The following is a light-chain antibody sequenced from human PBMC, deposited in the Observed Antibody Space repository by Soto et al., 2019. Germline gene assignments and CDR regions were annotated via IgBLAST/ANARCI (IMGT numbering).Light chain of an antibody. V-gene: IGLV1-40*01. Sequence: QSVLTQPPSVSGAPGQRVTISCTGSSSNIGAGYDAHWYQPLPGTAPKLLIFGNSNRPSGVPDRFSGSKSGTSASLAITGLQAEDEADYYCQSYDNSLGVVFGGGTKVTVL. CDR1: SSNIGAGYD. CDR2: GNS. CDR3: QSYDNSLGVV. J-gene: IGLJ2*01.